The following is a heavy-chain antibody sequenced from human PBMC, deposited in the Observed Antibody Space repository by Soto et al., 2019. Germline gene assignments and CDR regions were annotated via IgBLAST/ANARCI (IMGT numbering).Heavy chain of an antibody. V-gene: IGHV3-64D*06. CDR2: ISSNGGST. D-gene: IGHD3-22*01. CDR3: VKVAGDYYDSSGYFGYFQH. Sequence: GGSLRLSCSASGFTFSSYAMHWVRQAPGKGLEYVSAISSNGGSTYYADSVKGRFTISRDNSKNTLCLQMSSLRAEDTAVYYCVKVAGDYYDSSGYFGYFQHWGQGTLVTVSS. J-gene: IGHJ1*01. CDR1: GFTFSSYA.